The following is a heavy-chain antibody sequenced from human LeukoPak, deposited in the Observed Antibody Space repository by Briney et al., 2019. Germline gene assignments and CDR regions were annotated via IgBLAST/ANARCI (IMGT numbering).Heavy chain of an antibody. CDR1: GVSIGSGGY. CDR3: ARHGSYSLAF. V-gene: IGHV4-4*02. CDR2: IFYIGSA. D-gene: IGHD2-15*01. Sequence: SETLSLTCAVSGVSIGSGGYWSWVRQPPGKGLEWIGQIFYIGSAHYNPSFESRVIMSIDNSRNQLSLRFNSVTAADTAVYYCARHGSYSLAFWGQGALVTVSS. J-gene: IGHJ4*02.